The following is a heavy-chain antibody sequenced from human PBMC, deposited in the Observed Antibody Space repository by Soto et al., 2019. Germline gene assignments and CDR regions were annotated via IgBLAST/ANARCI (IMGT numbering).Heavy chain of an antibody. J-gene: IGHJ6*02. CDR1: GGSISGYY. Sequence: SETLSLTCTVSGGSISGYYWSWIRQPPGKGLEWIGNVYYSGGAKYNPSVKRRVSISVDTSENQFSLNLSSVTAADTAVYYCTRDGDGRMTTNPYYYYGMDVWGPGITVTVS. CDR3: TRDGDGRMTTNPYYYYGMDV. V-gene: IGHV4-59*01. CDR2: VYYSGGA. D-gene: IGHD2-21*02.